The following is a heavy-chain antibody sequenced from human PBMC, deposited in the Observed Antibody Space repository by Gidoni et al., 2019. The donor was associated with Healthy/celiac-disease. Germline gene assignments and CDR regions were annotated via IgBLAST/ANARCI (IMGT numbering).Heavy chain of an antibody. CDR1: GFTFRSYA. V-gene: IGHV3-23*01. Sequence: EVQLLESGGGLVQPGGSLSLSRAACGFTFRSYAISWVRQAPGKGLEWVSAISGSGGSTYYADSVKGRFTISRDNTKNTLYLQMNSLRAEDTAVYYWAKEVVPAADYYYYGMDVWGQGTTVTVSS. CDR3: AKEVVPAADYYYYGMDV. CDR2: ISGSGGST. J-gene: IGHJ6*02. D-gene: IGHD2-2*01.